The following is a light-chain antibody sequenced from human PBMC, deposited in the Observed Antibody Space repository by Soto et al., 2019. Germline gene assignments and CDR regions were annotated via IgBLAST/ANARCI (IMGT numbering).Light chain of an antibody. J-gene: IGLJ3*02. V-gene: IGLV2-23*02. CDR2: EVN. Sequence: QSVLTQPASVSGSLGQSITISCTGTSSDVGNYNLVSWYQQHPGKAPKVMIYEVNKRPSGVSNRFSGSKSGNTASLTISGLQAEDEADYYCCSYADNRPRWVFGGGTKVTVL. CDR1: SSDVGNYNL. CDR3: CSYADNRPRWV.